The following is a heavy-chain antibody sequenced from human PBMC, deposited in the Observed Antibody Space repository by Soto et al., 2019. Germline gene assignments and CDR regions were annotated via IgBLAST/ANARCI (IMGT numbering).Heavy chain of an antibody. V-gene: IGHV4-31*03. Sequence: QVQLQESGPGLVKPSQTLSLTCTVSGGSISSGGYYWSWIRQHPGKGLEWIGYIYYSGSTYYNPSLKSRVTIAVDTSKNQFSLKLSSVTAADTAVYYCAGSGGYCSSTSCYGPYYYYMDVWGKGTTVTVSS. CDR2: IYYSGST. J-gene: IGHJ6*03. CDR3: AGSGGYCSSTSCYGPYYYYMDV. D-gene: IGHD2-2*01. CDR1: GGSISSGGYY.